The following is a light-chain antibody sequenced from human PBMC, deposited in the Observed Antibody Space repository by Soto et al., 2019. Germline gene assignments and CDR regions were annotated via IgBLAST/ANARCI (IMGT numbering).Light chain of an antibody. J-gene: IGKJ2*01. CDR3: QQYYAYPYT. V-gene: IGKV1-16*02. CDR1: QDIGEN. CDR2: AAS. Sequence: DIQMTQSPSSLSASIGDRITITCRASQDIGENLAWFQQRPGKPPKSLIYAASSLQSGIPSKFSGSGSGTDFPLTISSLQPEDFATYFCQQYYAYPYTFGQGTKLGLK.